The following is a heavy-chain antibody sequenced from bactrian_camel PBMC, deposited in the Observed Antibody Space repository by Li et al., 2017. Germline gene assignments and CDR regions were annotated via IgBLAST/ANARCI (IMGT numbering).Heavy chain of an antibody. V-gene: IGHV3S53*01. CDR3: NERCATARGPDYGY. CDR1: GYDRCVLY. J-gene: IGHJ6*01. Sequence: QVQLVESGGGTVQAGGSLRLTCTATGYDRCVLYMSWFRQAPGKDREFVSEITDEGVTTYADSVIGRFTISQGYGKNTVYLQMSNLKVEDTAMYYCNERCATARGPDYGYWCQGTQVTVS. CDR2: ITDEGVT. D-gene: IGHD4*01.